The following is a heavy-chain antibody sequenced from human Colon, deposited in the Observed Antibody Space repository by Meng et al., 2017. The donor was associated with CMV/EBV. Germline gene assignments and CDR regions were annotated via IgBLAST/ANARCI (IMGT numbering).Heavy chain of an antibody. CDR3: ARDRASLYYQFDS. Sequence: QVQLVQSGFDVKRRGASVKVSCKASGYSFTGYYLHWLRQAPGQRLEWLGRINTDDGDTKYAPKFRGRATMTRDTSITTAYMEPDGLTSDDTATYYCARDRASLYYQFDSWGQGTLVTVSS. CDR1: GYSFTGYY. CDR2: INTDDGDT. V-gene: IGHV1-2*06. D-gene: IGHD5/OR15-5a*01. J-gene: IGHJ4*02.